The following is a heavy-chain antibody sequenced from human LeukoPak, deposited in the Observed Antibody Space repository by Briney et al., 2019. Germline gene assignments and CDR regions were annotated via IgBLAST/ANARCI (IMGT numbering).Heavy chain of an antibody. CDR3: GRGRSGRATIVRVVISASGSGRYRFDY. CDR2: RNPNSGNT. CDR1: GYTFTSYD. D-gene: IGHD3-10*01. Sequence: ASVTVSCNAAGYTFTSYDNNWVRQANGPGLELKGWRNPNSGNTGYAKKFQGRVITTTNNSLRTAYIELSSLRFADATVFYFGRGRSGRATIVRVVISASGSGRYRFDYWGQGTLVTVSS. V-gene: IGHV1-8*01. J-gene: IGHJ4*02.